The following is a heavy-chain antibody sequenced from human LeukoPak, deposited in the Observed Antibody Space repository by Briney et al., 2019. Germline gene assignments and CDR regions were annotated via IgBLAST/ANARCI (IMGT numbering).Heavy chain of an antibody. J-gene: IGHJ4*02. Sequence: SETLSLTCTVSGGSISSYYWSWIRQPPGKGLEWIGYIYTSGSTNYNPSLKSRVTISVDTSKNQFSLKLSFVTAADTAVYYCARVKGVRGVGVFDYWGQGTLVTVSS. CDR3: ARVKGVRGVGVFDY. CDR1: GGSISSYY. D-gene: IGHD3-10*01. V-gene: IGHV4-4*09. CDR2: IYTSGST.